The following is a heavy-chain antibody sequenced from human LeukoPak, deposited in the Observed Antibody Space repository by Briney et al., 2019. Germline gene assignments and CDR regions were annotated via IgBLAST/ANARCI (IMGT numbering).Heavy chain of an antibody. V-gene: IGHV3-53*01. CDR1: GVTVSSTD. CDR2: IFSGGGT. J-gene: IGHJ4*02. Sequence: GGSLRLSCVVSGVTVSSTDISWVRPAPGKGLDCGSVIFSGGGTYYTGSVKGRFTISGDNSKNTLYLQMNSLRAEDTAVYYCARDLDGPDNYWGQGTLVTVSS. CDR3: ARDLDGPDNY. D-gene: IGHD3-3*01.